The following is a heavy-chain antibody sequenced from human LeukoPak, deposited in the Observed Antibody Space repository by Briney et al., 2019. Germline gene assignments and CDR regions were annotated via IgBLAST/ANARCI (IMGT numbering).Heavy chain of an antibody. V-gene: IGHV3-23*01. CDR1: GSTSNNYG. Sequence: PGGSLRLSCAVSGSTSNNYGMSWVRQAPGKGLEWVSGISGSGDTTLYADSVKGRFTISRDNSKNTLYLQMNSLRAEDTAVYYCAKDLQRIQLWIFGYFDYWGQGTLVTVSS. CDR2: ISGSGDTT. J-gene: IGHJ4*02. CDR3: AKDLQRIQLWIFGYFDY. D-gene: IGHD5-18*01.